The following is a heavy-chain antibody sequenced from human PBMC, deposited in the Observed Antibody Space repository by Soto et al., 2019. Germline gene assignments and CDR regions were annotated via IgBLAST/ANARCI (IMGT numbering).Heavy chain of an antibody. J-gene: IGHJ4*02. Sequence: QVKLVQSGAEVKKPGASVKVSCKVSGYTLTELSMHWVRQAPGKGLEWMGGFDPEDGETIYAQKFQGRVTMTEDTSTDTAYMELGSLRSEDTAVYYCATTNYYDSSGTMGFDYWGQGTLVTVSS. D-gene: IGHD3-22*01. CDR2: FDPEDGET. V-gene: IGHV1-24*01. CDR1: GYTLTELS. CDR3: ATTNYYDSSGTMGFDY.